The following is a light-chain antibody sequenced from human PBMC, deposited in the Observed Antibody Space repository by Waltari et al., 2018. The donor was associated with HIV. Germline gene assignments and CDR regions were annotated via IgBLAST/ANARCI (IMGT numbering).Light chain of an antibody. V-gene: IGLV2-11*01. CDR2: DVT. Sequence: QSALTQPRSVSGSPGQSVTISCTGTSSDVGAYTFVSWYQQHSCKAPKLLSYDVTTRPSGFPERFSGSKSGNSASLIIAGLQAGGEAHYFCCSYAGNYAWVFGGGTKRTV. CDR1: SSDVGAYTF. J-gene: IGLJ3*02. CDR3: CSYAGNYAWV.